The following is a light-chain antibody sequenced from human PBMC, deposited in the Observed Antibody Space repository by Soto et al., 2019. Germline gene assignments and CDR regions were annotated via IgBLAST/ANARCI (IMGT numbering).Light chain of an antibody. CDR3: QQYYSYYT. CDR1: QSISSW. V-gene: IGKV1-5*01. Sequence: DIQMTQSPSTLSASVGDRVTITCRASQSISSWLAWYQQKPGKAPKLLIYDASSLESGVPSRFSGSGSGTEFTLTIRSMQPDDFASYYCQQYYSYYTFGQGTKVDIK. CDR2: DAS. J-gene: IGKJ2*01.